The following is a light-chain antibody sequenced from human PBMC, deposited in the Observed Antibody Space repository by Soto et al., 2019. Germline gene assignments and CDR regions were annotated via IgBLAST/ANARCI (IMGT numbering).Light chain of an antibody. V-gene: IGKV3-20*01. CDR2: GAS. J-gene: IGKJ2*02. CDR1: QSVGSNF. Sequence: EIVLTQSPGTLSLSPGERATLSCRASQSVGSNFLAWYQQKPGQAPKLLISGASSRATGIPDRFSGSGSGTDFTLNISRLEPEDFALYSCQQYGSSPGTFGHGTQLEIK. CDR3: QQYGSSPGT.